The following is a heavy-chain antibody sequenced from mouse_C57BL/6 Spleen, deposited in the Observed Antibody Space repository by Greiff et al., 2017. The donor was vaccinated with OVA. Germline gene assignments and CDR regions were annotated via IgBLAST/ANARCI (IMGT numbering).Heavy chain of an antibody. CDR3: TTNSITTVVEGFAY. V-gene: IGHV14-1*01. Sequence: DVKLQESGAELVRPGASVKLSCTASGFNIKDYYMHWVKQRPEQGLEWIGRIDPEDGDTEYAPKFQGKATMTADTSSNTAYLQLSSLTSEDTAVYYCTTNSITTVVEGFAYWGQGTLVTVSA. J-gene: IGHJ3*01. CDR2: IDPEDGDT. D-gene: IGHD1-1*01. CDR1: GFNIKDYY.